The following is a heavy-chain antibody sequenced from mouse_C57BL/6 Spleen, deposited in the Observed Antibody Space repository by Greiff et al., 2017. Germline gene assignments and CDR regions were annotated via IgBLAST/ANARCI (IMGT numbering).Heavy chain of an antibody. D-gene: IGHD1-1*01. CDR2: ISYDGSN. Sequence: EVHLVESGPGLVKPSQSLSLTCSVTGYSITSGYYWNWIRQFPGNKLEWMGYISYDGSNNYNPSLKNRISITRDTSKNQFFLKLNSVTTEDTATYYCARDGFIPYAMDYWGQGTSVTVSS. CDR1: GYSITSGYY. J-gene: IGHJ4*01. V-gene: IGHV3-6*01. CDR3: ARDGFIPYAMDY.